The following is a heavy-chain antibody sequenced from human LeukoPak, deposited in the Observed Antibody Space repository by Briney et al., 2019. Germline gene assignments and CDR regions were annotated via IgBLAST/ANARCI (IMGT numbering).Heavy chain of an antibody. CDR1: GGSISSYY. CDR3: ARASCGGDCYSFYYYYYMDV. J-gene: IGHJ6*03. CDR2: IYTSGST. D-gene: IGHD2-21*01. V-gene: IGHV4-4*07. Sequence: SETLSLTCTVSGGSISSYYWSWIRQPAGKGLEWIGRIYTSGSTNYNPSLKSRVTMSVDTSKNQFSLKLSSVTAADTAVYYCARASCGGDCYSFYYYYYMDVWGKGTTVTVSS.